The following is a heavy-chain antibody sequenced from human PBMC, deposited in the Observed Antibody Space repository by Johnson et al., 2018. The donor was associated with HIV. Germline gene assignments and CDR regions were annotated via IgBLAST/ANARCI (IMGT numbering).Heavy chain of an antibody. J-gene: IGHJ3*02. V-gene: IGHV3-48*04. CDR3: ARDSTPWGDDYVDYAFDI. CDR1: GFTFSSYA. Sequence: VQLVESGGGLVQPGGSLRLSCAASGFTFSSYAMSWVRQAPGKGLEWVSHISSSGSNIYYAEPVKGRVTSPRDNAKNSLFLQMNSLRAEDTAVYYCARDSTPWGDDYVDYAFDIWGQGTVVTVSS. D-gene: IGHD4-17*01. CDR2: ISSSGSNI.